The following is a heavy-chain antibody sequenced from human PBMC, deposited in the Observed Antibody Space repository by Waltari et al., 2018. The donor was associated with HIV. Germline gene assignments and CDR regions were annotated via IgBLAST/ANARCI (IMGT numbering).Heavy chain of an antibody. D-gene: IGHD1-26*01. CDR2: IKSKTDGGTT. V-gene: IGHV3-15*01. Sequence: EVQLVESGGGLVKPGGSLRLSCAASGFTFSNAWMSWVRQAPGKGLEWVGRIKSKTDGGTTDYAAPVKGRFTISRDDSKNTLYLQMNSLKTEDTAVYYCTTGTDSGSRFIPATFDYWGQGTLVTVSS. CDR3: TTGTDSGSRFIPATFDY. J-gene: IGHJ4*02. CDR1: GFTFSNAW.